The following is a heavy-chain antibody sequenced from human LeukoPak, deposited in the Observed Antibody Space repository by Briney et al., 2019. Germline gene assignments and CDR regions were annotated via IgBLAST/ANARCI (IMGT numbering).Heavy chain of an antibody. J-gene: IGHJ5*02. CDR1: GGTFSSYA. Sequence: ASVKVSCKASGGTFSSYAISWVRQAPGQGLEWMGRIIPILGIANYAQKFQGRVTITADKSTSTAYMELSSLRSEDTAVYYCARDSSPGNWFDPWGQGTLVTVSS. V-gene: IGHV1-69*04. D-gene: IGHD6-13*01. CDR3: ARDSSPGNWFDP. CDR2: IIPILGIA.